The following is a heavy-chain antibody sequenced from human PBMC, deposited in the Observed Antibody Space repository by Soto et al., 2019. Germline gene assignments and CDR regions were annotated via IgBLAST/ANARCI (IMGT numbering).Heavy chain of an antibody. CDR1: GFTFTRYS. Sequence: PGGSLRLSCAASGFTFTRYSMNWVRQAPGKGLEWVSSISSTTNYIYYADSMKGRFTVSRDNAKNSMYLEMNSLSAEDTAVYYCARESEDLTSNFDYWGQGTLVTVSS. J-gene: IGHJ4*02. CDR2: ISSTTNYI. V-gene: IGHV3-21*01. CDR3: ARESEDLTSNFDY.